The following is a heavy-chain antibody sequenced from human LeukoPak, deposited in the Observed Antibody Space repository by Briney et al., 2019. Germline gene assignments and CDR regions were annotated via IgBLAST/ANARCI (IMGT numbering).Heavy chain of an antibody. D-gene: IGHD5-24*01. CDR2: ISYDGSNK. Sequence: GGSLRLSCAASGFTFSSYGMHWVRQAPGKGLEWVAVISYDGSNKYYADSVKGRFTISRDNSKNTLYLQMNSLRAEDTAVYYCAKVEIDYFDYWGQGTLVTVSS. J-gene: IGHJ4*02. CDR1: GFTFSSYG. CDR3: AKVEIDYFDY. V-gene: IGHV3-30*18.